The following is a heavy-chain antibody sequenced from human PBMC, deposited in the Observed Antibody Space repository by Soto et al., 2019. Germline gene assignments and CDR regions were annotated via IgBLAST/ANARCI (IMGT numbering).Heavy chain of an antibody. Sequence: QVQLVQSGAEVKKPGASVMVSCKGSGYSFITYGMSWVRQAPGQGLEWVGWISTYNGNTKYVESLQGRVTVTTDTTTSTAYMELRSLRSDDTAVYYCARGPTDYYDKSGDYCLDYWGQGTLVTVSP. CDR2: ISTYNGNT. J-gene: IGHJ4*02. D-gene: IGHD3-22*01. CDR1: GYSFITYG. CDR3: ARGPTDYYDKSGDYCLDY. V-gene: IGHV1-18*01.